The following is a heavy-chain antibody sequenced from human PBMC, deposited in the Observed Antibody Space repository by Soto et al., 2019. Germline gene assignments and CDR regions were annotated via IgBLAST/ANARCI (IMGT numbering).Heavy chain of an antibody. CDR1: GGSISRYY. Sequence: SETLSLTCTVSGGSISRYYLSWIWQPPGKGLECIGYMYYGRSANYHPSLKSRVTLSVDTSTNQCSLTLSSMTAADTAVYYCALRSMAVVPEYWGQRTLVTVSS. J-gene: IGHJ4*02. CDR2: MYYGRSA. V-gene: IGHV4-59*01. CDR3: ALRSMAVVPEY. D-gene: IGHD3-22*01.